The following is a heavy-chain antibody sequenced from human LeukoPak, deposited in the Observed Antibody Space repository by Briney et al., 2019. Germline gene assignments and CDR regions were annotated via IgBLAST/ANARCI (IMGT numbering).Heavy chain of an antibody. V-gene: IGHV3-72*01. J-gene: IGHJ3*02. Sequence: GGSLRLSCAASGFTFSSYWMSWIRQAPGKGLEWVGRTRNEANIYTTKYAASVKGRFTISRDDSKNSLYLQMNSLKTEDTAVYYCASPVGATTVRAFDIWGQGTMVTVSS. CDR2: TRNEANIYTT. CDR1: GFTFSSYW. D-gene: IGHD1-26*01. CDR3: ASPVGATTVRAFDI.